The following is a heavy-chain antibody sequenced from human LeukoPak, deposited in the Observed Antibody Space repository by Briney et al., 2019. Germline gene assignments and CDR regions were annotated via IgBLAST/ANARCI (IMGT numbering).Heavy chain of an antibody. CDR2: FSGSGGST. CDR3: AKDMKYQNIVAAFDY. D-gene: IGHD5-12*01. J-gene: IGHJ4*02. Sequence: GGSLDLSFPAPGFPFSSYAMSGVRQAPGKGREWVSVFSGSGGSTYYADSLKGRFTISRDNSKTPLYLQMNSLRAEDTAVYYCAKDMKYQNIVAAFDYWGQGTLVTVSS. CDR1: GFPFSSYA. V-gene: IGHV3-23*01.